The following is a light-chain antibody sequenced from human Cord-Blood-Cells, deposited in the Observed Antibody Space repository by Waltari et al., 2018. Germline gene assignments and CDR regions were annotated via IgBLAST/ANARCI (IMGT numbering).Light chain of an antibody. J-gene: IGLJ2*01. Sequence: SYVLTQPPSVSVAPGKTARITCGGNNIGSKSVHWYQEKPGQAPVLVVYDDSDRPSGVPEGCSGSNSGNTATLTSSRFEAGDEADYYCQVWDSSSDVVFGGGTKLTVL. CDR3: QVWDSSSDVV. V-gene: IGLV3-21*03. CDR2: DDS. CDR1: NIGSKS.